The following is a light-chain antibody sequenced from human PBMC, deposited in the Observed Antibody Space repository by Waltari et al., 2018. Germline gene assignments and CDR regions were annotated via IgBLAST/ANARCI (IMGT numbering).Light chain of an antibody. J-gene: IGLJ1*01. CDR2: YDS. V-gene: IGLV3-21*04. CDR3: QVWDSSSDHYV. Sequence: SYVLTQPPSVSVAPGTMARITCGGNNIGSTSVHWYSQKPGQAHVLVIYYDSDRPSGTPGRFSVSNSGNTATLTISRVEAEDEADYYWQVWDSSSDHYVFGAGTKVTVL. CDR1: NIGSTS.